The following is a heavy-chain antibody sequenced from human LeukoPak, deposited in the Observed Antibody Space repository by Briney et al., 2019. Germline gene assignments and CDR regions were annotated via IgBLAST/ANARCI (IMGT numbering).Heavy chain of an antibody. V-gene: IGHV3-49*03. CDR1: GFTFGDYA. CDR2: IRSKAYGGTT. CDR3: TSTASTVTTMGYYFDY. Sequence: GGSLRLSCTASGFTFGDYAMSWFRRAPGKGQEWVGFIRSKAYGGTTEYAASVKGRFTISRDDSKSIAYLQMNSLKTEDTAVYYCTSTASTVTTMGYYFDYWGQGTLVTVSS. D-gene: IGHD4-17*01. J-gene: IGHJ4*02.